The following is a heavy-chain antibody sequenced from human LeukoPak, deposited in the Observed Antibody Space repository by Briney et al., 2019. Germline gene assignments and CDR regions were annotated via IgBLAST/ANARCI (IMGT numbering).Heavy chain of an antibody. D-gene: IGHD3-10*01. Sequence: GGSLRLSCAASGFTVSSNYMSWVRQAPGKGLEWVSVIYSGGSTYYADSVKGRFTISRDNSKNTLYLQMNSLRAEDTAVYYCARDLSYYGSHMDVWGKGTTVTISS. CDR3: ARDLSYYGSHMDV. J-gene: IGHJ6*03. CDR2: IYSGGST. CDR1: GFTVSSNY. V-gene: IGHV3-53*01.